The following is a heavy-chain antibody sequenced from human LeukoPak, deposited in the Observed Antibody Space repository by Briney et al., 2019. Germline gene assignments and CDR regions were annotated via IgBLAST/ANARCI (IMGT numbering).Heavy chain of an antibody. Sequence: GGSLRLSCAASGFTFSSYWMSWVRQAPGKGLEWVANIKQDGSEKYYVDSVKGRFTISRDNAKNSLYLQMNSLRAEDTAVYYCARVDYDFWSGYYLDYWGQGTWSPSPQ. CDR3: ARVDYDFWSGYYLDY. CDR1: GFTFSSYW. V-gene: IGHV3-7*03. J-gene: IGHJ4*02. CDR2: IKQDGSEK. D-gene: IGHD3-3*01.